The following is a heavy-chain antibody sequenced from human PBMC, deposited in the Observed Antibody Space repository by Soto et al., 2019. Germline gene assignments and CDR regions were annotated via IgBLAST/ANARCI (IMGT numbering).Heavy chain of an antibody. D-gene: IGHD1-26*01. Sequence: PSETLSLTCTVSGGSISSGGYYWSWIRQHPGKGMEWIGYIYYSGSTYYNPSLKSRVTISVDTSKNQFSLKLSSVTAADTAVYYCARGGGSYYLDYWGQGTLVTVSS. CDR1: GGSISSGGYY. CDR3: ARGGGSYYLDY. J-gene: IGHJ4*02. V-gene: IGHV4-31*03. CDR2: IYYSGST.